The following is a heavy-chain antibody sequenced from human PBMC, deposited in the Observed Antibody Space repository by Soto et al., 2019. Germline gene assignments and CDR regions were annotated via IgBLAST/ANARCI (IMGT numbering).Heavy chain of an antibody. Sequence: VQLEESGPGLLKPSQTLSLTCPVSGESIATGAFYWSWIRLQSGKGPEWIGSIFYAGDTYYNPSLKSRVEISLDGSQNQFSLNLRSVTAADTAVYYCAREGDYRTWFEPWGPGTLVTVSS. CDR1: GESIATGAFY. CDR3: AREGDYRTWFEP. J-gene: IGHJ5*02. D-gene: IGHD4-17*01. V-gene: IGHV4-31*03. CDR2: IFYAGDT.